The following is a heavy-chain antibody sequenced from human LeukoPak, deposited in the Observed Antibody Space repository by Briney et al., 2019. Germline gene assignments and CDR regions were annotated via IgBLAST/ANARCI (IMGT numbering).Heavy chain of an antibody. CDR3: ARTFGELTS. CDR2: INHSGST. V-gene: IGHV4-34*01. Sequence: PSETLSLTCAVYGGSFSGYYWSWIRQPPGKGLEWIGEINHSGSTNYNPSLKSRVTISVDTSKNQFSLKLSSVTAADTAVYYCARTFGELTSWGQGTLVTVSS. J-gene: IGHJ4*02. D-gene: IGHD3-10*01. CDR1: GGSFSGYY.